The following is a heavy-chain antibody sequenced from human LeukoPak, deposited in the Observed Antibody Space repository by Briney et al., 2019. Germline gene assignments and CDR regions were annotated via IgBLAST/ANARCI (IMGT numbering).Heavy chain of an antibody. CDR3: ARVPNDYSNQQEALDY. D-gene: IGHD4-11*01. J-gene: IGHJ4*02. Sequence: ASVKVSCKASGYTFTGYYMHWVRQAPGQGLEWMGWMNPNSGNTGYAQKFQGRVTMTRNTSISTAYMELSSLRSEDTAVYYCARVPNDYSNQQEALDYWGQGTLVTVSS. CDR1: GYTFTGYY. V-gene: IGHV1-8*02. CDR2: MNPNSGNT.